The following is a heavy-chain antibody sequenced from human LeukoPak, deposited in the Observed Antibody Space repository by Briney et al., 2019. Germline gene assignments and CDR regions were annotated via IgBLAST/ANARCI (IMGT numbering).Heavy chain of an antibody. CDR3: GRGHAMDV. CDR2: TYYRSRWFN. Sequence: SQTLSLTFAISRDSVSSNSAVWNWIRQSPSRGLEWLGRTYYRSRWFNDYTESVKSRITINPDTSKNQFSLQLNSVTPEDTAVYYCGRGHAMDVWGQGTTVTVSS. J-gene: IGHJ6*02. CDR1: RDSVSSNSAV. V-gene: IGHV6-1*01.